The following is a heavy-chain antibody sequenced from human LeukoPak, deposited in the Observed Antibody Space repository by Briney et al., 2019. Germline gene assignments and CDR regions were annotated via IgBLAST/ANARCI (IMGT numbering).Heavy chain of an antibody. D-gene: IGHD2-15*01. J-gene: IGHJ5*02. CDR2: IYHSGST. CDR3: ARGGILFPDNWFDP. V-gene: IGHV4-30-2*01. CDR1: GGSISSGGYS. Sequence: SETLSLTCAVSGGSISSGGYSWSWIRQPPGKGLEWIGYIYHSGSTYYNPSLKSRVTISVDRPKSQFSLKLSSVTAADTAVYYCARGGILFPDNWFDPWGQGTLVTVSS.